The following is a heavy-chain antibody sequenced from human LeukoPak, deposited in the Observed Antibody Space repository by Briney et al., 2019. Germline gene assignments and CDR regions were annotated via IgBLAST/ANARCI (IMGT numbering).Heavy chain of an antibody. CDR2: IYSDNT. J-gene: IGHJ4*02. V-gene: IGHV3-66*03. CDR1: GFTVSSNS. D-gene: IGHD6-13*01. Sequence: TGGSLRLSCTVSGFTVSSNSMSWVRQAPGKGLEWVSFIYSDNTHYSDSVKGRFTISRDNSKNTLYLQMNSLRGEDTAVYYCARTGAAAGTHFDYWGQGTLVTVSS. CDR3: ARTGAAAGTHFDY.